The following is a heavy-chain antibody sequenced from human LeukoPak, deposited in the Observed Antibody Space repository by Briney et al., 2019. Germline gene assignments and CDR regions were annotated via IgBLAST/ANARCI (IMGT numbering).Heavy chain of an antibody. V-gene: IGHV3-23*01. D-gene: IGHD3-22*01. CDR3: AKDSPWNYYDSTGYSGY. CDR1: GFLFSSYG. CDR2: ISDSGDST. Sequence: QSGGSLRLSCAASGFLFSSYGMSWVRQAPGKGLEWVSGISDSGDSTFYADSVKGRFTISRDNSKNTMYLQMNSLRAEDTALYYCAKDSPWNYYDSTGYSGYWGQGTLVTVSS. J-gene: IGHJ4*02.